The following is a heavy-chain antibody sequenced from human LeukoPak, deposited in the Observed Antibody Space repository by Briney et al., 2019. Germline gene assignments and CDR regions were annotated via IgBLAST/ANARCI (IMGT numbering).Heavy chain of an antibody. J-gene: IGHJ4*02. CDR2: INHSGST. V-gene: IGHV4-34*01. Sequence: SETLSLTCAVYGGSFSGYYWSWIRQPPGKGLEWIGEINHSGSTNYNPSLKSRVTISVDTSKNQFSLQLSSVTAADTAVYYCARGLKGDQLVGATEYFDYWGQGTLVTVSS. CDR3: ARGLKGDQLVGATEYFDY. D-gene: IGHD1-26*01. CDR1: GGSFSGYY.